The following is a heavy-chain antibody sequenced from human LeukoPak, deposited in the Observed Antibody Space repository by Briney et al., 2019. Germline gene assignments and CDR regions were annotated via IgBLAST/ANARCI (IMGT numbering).Heavy chain of an antibody. V-gene: IGHV3-30*18. CDR1: GFTFSNYG. CDR3: AKGRQEWWTFDALDI. J-gene: IGHJ3*02. Sequence: PGRSLRLSCAASGFTFSNYGMHWVRQAPGKGLEWVALLVYDGFYKYYADSVKGRFTISRDDSRNTLYLQMNSLIPDDTAVYYCAKGRQEWWTFDALDIWGQGTMVTVSS. D-gene: IGHD2-8*01. CDR2: LVYDGFYK.